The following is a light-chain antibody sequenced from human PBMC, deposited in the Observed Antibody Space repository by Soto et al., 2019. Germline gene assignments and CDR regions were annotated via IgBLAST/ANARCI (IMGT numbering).Light chain of an antibody. Sequence: DIQMTQSPSSLSASVGDRVTITCRASQTISSYLNWYQQKPGKAPKLLIYGASSLQSGVPSTFSGSGSGTDFTLTISNLQPEDFATYYCQQSYDLPYTFGQGTNLEI. CDR2: GAS. J-gene: IGKJ2*01. CDR3: QQSYDLPYT. V-gene: IGKV1-39*01. CDR1: QTISSY.